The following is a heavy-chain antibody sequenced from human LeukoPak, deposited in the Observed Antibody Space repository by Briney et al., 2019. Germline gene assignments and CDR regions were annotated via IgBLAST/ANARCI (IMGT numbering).Heavy chain of an antibody. V-gene: IGHV1-2*02. J-gene: IGHJ5*02. CDR3: ARPCSYCSSSSAWFDP. Sequence: ASVKVSCKASGYTFTGQYIHCVRQAPGQGLEWLGWINPNSGGTVYAQKFQGRVTMTRDTSISTAYMEMSSLKSDDTAEYYFARPCSYCSSSSAWFDPWGQGTLVTVSS. CDR1: GYTFTGQY. CDR2: INPNSGGT. D-gene: IGHD2-2*01.